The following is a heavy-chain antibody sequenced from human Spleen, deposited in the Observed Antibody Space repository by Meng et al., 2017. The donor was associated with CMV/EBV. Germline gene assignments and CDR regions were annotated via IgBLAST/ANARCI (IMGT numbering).Heavy chain of an antibody. Sequence: QVPLLQSGARVKQPASTLSLSCTRDGGSVSGYDISWVRQAPGQGLEWMGGIIHIGGPTYYAQKYQGGVTIIEDESTSISYMELSSLRAEDTAVYYCARSTGIDYWGQGTLVTVSS. D-gene: IGHD3-9*01. CDR3: ARSTGIDY. CDR2: IIHIGGPT. CDR1: GGSVSGYD. V-gene: IGHV1-69*01. J-gene: IGHJ4*02.